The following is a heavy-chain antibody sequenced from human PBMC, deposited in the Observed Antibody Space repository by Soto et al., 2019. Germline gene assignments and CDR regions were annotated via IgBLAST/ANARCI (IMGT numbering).Heavy chain of an antibody. D-gene: IGHD3-22*01. V-gene: IGHV2-5*02. CDR2: IYWDDDK. CDR1: GFSLSTSGVG. CDR3: AHRMYYYDSSGYYGY. J-gene: IGHJ4*02. Sequence: QITLKESGPTLVKPTQTLTLTCTFSGFSLSTSGVGVGWIRQPPGKALEWLALIYWDDDKRYSPSLKSRLTITKDTSKNHVVLTMTNMDPVDTATYYCAHRMYYYDSSGYYGYWGKGTLVTVSS.